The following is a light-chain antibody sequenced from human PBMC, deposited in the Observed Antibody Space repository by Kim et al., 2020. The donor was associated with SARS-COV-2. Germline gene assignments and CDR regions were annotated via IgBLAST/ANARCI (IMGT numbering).Light chain of an antibody. CDR1: QSISSY. J-gene: IGKJ2*01. CDR2: ATS. Sequence: SASAGDRVTITCRASQSISSYLAGYQQKPGKAPSLLIYATSTLRGGVPSRFSGSGSGTDFTLTISCLQSEDFATYYCQQYYGYPYTFGQGTKLEI. CDR3: QQYYGYPYT. V-gene: IGKV1-8*01.